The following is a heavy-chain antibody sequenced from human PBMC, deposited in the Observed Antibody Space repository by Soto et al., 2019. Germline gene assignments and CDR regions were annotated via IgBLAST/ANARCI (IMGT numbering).Heavy chain of an antibody. CDR3: ATVRSTENWLGLRHY. V-gene: IGHV4-30-2*01. CDR2: IYHSGST. D-gene: IGHD3-16*01. CDR1: GGSISSGAYS. J-gene: IGHJ4*02. Sequence: SETLSLTCTVSGGSISSGAYSWSWIRQPPGKGLEWIGYIYHSGSTYYIPSLRSRVTISMDRTKNQFSLHLTSVTAGDTAVYFCATVRSTENWLGLRHYWGQGALVTVSS.